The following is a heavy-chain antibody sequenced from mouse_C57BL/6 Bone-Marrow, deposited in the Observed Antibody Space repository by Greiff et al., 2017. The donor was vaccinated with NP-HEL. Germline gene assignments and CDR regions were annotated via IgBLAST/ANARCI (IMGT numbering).Heavy chain of an antibody. CDR3: TRCSPDSSGYGGFAY. CDR2: IDPETGGT. J-gene: IGHJ3*01. V-gene: IGHV1-15*01. D-gene: IGHD3-2*02. CDR1: GYTFTDYE. Sequence: VQLQQSGAELVRPGASVTLSCKASGYTFTDYEMHWVKQTPVHGLEWIGAIDPETGGTAYNQKFKGKAILTADKSSSTAYMELRSLTSEDSAVYYCTRCSPDSSGYGGFAYWGQGTLVTVSA.